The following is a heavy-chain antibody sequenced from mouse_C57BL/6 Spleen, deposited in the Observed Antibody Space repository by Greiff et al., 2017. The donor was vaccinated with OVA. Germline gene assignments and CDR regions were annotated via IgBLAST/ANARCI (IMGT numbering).Heavy chain of an antibody. CDR3: ARGDGYYDAMDY. V-gene: IGHV5-4*03. D-gene: IGHD2-3*01. CDR2: ISDGGCYT. Sequence: EVKLVESGGGLVKPGGSLKLSCAASGFTFSSYAMSWVRQTPEKRLAWVATISDGGCYTYYPDTVKGRFTISRDNAKNNLDLHMSHLKYADTDMYDSARGDGYYDAMDYGGQGTSVTVSS. J-gene: IGHJ4*01. CDR1: GFTFSSYA.